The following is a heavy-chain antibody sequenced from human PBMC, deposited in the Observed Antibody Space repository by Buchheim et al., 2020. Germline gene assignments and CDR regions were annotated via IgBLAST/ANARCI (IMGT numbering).Heavy chain of an antibody. CDR2: ISSSGSTI. CDR3: AREATTEYYYYGMDV. CDR1: GFTVSSNY. J-gene: IGHJ6*02. D-gene: IGHD1-26*01. V-gene: IGHV3-48*03. Sequence: EVQMVESGGGLVQPGGSLRLSCAASGFTVSSNYMSWVRQAPGKGLEWVSYISSSGSTIYYADSVKGRFTISRDNAKNSLYLQMNSLRAEDTAVYYCAREATTEYYYYGMDVWGQGTT.